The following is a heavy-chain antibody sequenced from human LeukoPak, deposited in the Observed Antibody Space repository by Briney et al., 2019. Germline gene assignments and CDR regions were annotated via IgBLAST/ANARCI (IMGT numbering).Heavy chain of an antibody. J-gene: IGHJ4*02. D-gene: IGHD3-22*01. CDR2: IYSGGST. CDR1: GFTVSSNY. CDR3: ATRGITMIVVVITSYFDY. V-gene: IGHV3-53*01. Sequence: GGSLRLSCAASGFTVSSNYMNWVRQAPGKGLEWVSVIYSGGSTYYADSVKGRFTISRDNSKNTLYLQMNSLRAEDTAVYYCATRGITMIVVVITSYFDYWGQGTLVTVSS.